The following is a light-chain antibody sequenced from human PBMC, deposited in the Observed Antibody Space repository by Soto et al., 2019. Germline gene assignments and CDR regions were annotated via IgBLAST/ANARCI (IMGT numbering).Light chain of an antibody. CDR3: QQYASSPLT. Sequence: EIVLTQSPGTLSLSSGGRATLSCRASQSVRSNYLAWYQQKPGQAPRLLIYGASSRATGIPDRFGGSGSGTDFTLTIRRLEPEDFAVYYCQQYASSPLTFGGGTKVEIK. CDR1: QSVRSNY. J-gene: IGKJ4*01. CDR2: GAS. V-gene: IGKV3-20*01.